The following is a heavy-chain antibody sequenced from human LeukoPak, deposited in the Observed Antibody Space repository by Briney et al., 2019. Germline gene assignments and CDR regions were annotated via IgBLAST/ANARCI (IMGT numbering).Heavy chain of an antibody. D-gene: IGHD3-22*01. CDR1: GFTFSSYW. Sequence: GGSLRLSCAASGFTFSSYWMSWVRQAPGKGLEWVANIKQDGSEKYYVDCVKGRFTISRDNAKNSLYMQRNSLRAEDTAVYYCARDRLVVVGDFDYWGQGTLVTVSS. J-gene: IGHJ4*02. CDR2: IKQDGSEK. CDR3: ARDRLVVVGDFDY. V-gene: IGHV3-7*01.